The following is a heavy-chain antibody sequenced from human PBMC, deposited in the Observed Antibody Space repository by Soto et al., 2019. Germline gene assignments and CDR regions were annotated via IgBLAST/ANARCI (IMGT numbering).Heavy chain of an antibody. V-gene: IGHV1-2*02. CDR2: INPNSGGT. D-gene: IGHD3-22*01. J-gene: IGHJ4*02. Sequence: RASLKGSCKASGYTFTGYYMHWVRQAPGQGLEWMGWINPNSGGTRSAQKFQGRVTMTRDTSISTAYMELRRLRSDDTAVYYCARRKGDYYDSSGYHYYFDYWGQGSLVTVPQ. CDR3: ARRKGDYYDSSGYHYYFDY. CDR1: GYTFTGYY.